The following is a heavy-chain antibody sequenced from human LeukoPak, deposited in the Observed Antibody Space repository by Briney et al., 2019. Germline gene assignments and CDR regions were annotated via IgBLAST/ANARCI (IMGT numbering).Heavy chain of an antibody. CDR1: GYTFTSYG. CDR3: ARAVDTAMANHEPNFDY. J-gene: IGHJ4*02. D-gene: IGHD5-18*01. V-gene: IGHV1-18*01. CDR2: ISAYNGNT. Sequence: ASVKVSCKASGYTFTSYGISWVRQAPGQGLEWMGWISAYNGNTNYAQKLQGRDTMTTDTSTSTAYMELRSLRSDDTAVYYCARAVDTAMANHEPNFDYWGQGTLVTVSS.